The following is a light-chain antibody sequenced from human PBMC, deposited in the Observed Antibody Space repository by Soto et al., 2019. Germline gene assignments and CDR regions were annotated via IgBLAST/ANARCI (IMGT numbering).Light chain of an antibody. V-gene: IGKV3-11*01. CDR1: QRVSSY. CDR2: DAS. CDR3: QQRSNWPPT. Sequence: EIVIPQSPATLCLSPGERATLSCRASQRVSSYLAWYQQKPGQAPRLLIYDASNRATGIPARFSGSGSGTDFTLTISSLEPEDFAVYYCQQRSNWPPTFGQGTKVDIK. J-gene: IGKJ1*01.